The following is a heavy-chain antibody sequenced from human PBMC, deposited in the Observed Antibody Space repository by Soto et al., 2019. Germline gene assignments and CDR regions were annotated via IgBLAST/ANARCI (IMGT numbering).Heavy chain of an antibody. CDR2: ISGSGDYI. J-gene: IGHJ3*02. D-gene: IGHD2-2*01. Sequence: EVQLVESGGGLVNPGGSLRLSCAASGFTFRTYSMKWVRQGPGKGLEWVSSISGSGDYIYYADSVKGRFTISRDNAKNSLYLQMYSLRAEDTAVYYCARGSLGYCSSTSCSPRAFDIWGQGTLVTVSS. V-gene: IGHV3-21*01. CDR1: GFTFRTYS. CDR3: ARGSLGYCSSTSCSPRAFDI.